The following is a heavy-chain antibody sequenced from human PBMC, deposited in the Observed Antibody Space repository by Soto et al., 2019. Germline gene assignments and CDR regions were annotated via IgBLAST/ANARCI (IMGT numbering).Heavy chain of an antibody. Sequence: SETLSLTCTVSGGSISSGGYYWSWIRQPPGKGLEWIGEIYHSGSTNYNPSLKSRVTISVDKSKNQFSLKLSSVTAADTAVYYCARVGTEDDPPSRPFDYWGQGTLVTVSS. CDR2: IYHSGST. CDR1: GGSISSGGYY. D-gene: IGHD1-1*01. J-gene: IGHJ4*02. CDR3: ARVGTEDDPPSRPFDY. V-gene: IGHV4-39*07.